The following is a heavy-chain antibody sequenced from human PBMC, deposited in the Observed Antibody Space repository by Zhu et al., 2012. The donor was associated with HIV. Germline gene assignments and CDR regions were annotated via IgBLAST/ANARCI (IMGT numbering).Heavy chain of an antibody. J-gene: IGHJ6*03. D-gene: IGHD3-10*01. Sequence: QVQLQESGPGLVKPSETLSLTCAVSGYSISSGYYWGWIRQPPGKGLEWIGSIYHSGSTYYNPSLKSRVTISVDTSKNQFSLKLSSVTAADTAVYYSARTFYGSGMGYYYYYMDVWGKGTTVTVSS. CDR2: IYHSGST. V-gene: IGHV4-38-2*01. CDR3: ARTFYGSGMGYYYYYMDV. CDR1: GYSISSGYY.